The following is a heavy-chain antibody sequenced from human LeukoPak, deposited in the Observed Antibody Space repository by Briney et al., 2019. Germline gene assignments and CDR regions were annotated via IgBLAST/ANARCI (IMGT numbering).Heavy chain of an antibody. CDR2: FYTSANT. CDR1: GDAVSAYY. V-gene: IGHV4-4*09. D-gene: IGHD3-22*01. CDR3: ARGLRDEERHYCYYYMDV. Sequence: PSETLCLSCAVSGDAVSAYYVSWVRQPPGKGLEWIGYFYTSANTKYHPSLKKRVTMSVNTSKNQLPLKLTSVTAADTAVYYCARGLRDEERHYCYYYMDVWGKGTAVSVSS. J-gene: IGHJ6*03.